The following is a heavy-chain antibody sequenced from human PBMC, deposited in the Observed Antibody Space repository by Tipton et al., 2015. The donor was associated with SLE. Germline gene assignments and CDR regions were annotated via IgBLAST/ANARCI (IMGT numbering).Heavy chain of an antibody. CDR3: ARGGWGWYFDL. D-gene: IGHD3-16*01. V-gene: IGHV4-34*01. CDR1: GGSFSGYY. Sequence: TLSLTCAVYGGSFSGYYWSWIRQPPGKGLEWIGEINHSGSTNYNPPLKSRVTISVDTSKNQFSLKLSSVTAADTAVYYCARGGWGWYFDLWGRGTLVTVSS. CDR2: INHSGST. J-gene: IGHJ2*01.